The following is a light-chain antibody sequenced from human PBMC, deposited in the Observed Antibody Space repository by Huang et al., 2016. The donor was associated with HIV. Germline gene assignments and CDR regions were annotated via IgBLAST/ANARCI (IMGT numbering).Light chain of an antibody. CDR1: QSVSDN. J-gene: IGKJ1*01. CDR2: GAS. Sequence: EIVMTQSPATLSVSPGERATLSCRASQSVSDNLAWYQHKSGQAPRLLIYGASTRATGIPARFRGSVSVTEFTLTISSLQSEDYGIYWCLQYNSWPRTFGQGTKVEIK. CDR3: LQYNSWPRT. V-gene: IGKV3-15*01.